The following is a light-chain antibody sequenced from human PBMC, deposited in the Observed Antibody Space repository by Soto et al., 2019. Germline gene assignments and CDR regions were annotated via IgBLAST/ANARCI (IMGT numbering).Light chain of an antibody. Sequence: EIVLTQSPATLSLSPGERATLSCRASQSVSSYLAWYQQKPGQAPRLLIYDASNRATGIPARFSGSGSGTDFTLTISRPEPEDFAVYYCQQRSNSPPYTFGQGTKLEIK. CDR1: QSVSSY. CDR3: QQRSNSPPYT. V-gene: IGKV3-11*01. J-gene: IGKJ2*01. CDR2: DAS.